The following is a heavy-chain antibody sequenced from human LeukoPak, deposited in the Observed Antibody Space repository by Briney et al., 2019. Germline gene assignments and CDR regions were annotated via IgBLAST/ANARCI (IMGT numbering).Heavy chain of an antibody. CDR3: TRVEEARADFDY. CDR1: GFTFGDYA. Sequence: PGRSLGLSRTASGFTFGDYAMSWFRQAPGKGLEWVGFIRSKAYGGTTEYAASGKGRFTISRDDSKSIAYLQMNSLKTEDTAVYYCTRVEEARADFDYWGQGTLVTVSS. CDR2: IRSKAYGGTT. V-gene: IGHV3-49*03. J-gene: IGHJ4*02.